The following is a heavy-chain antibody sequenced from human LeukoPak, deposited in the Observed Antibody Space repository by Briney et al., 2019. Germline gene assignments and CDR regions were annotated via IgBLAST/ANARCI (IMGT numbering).Heavy chain of an antibody. CDR2: IKQEGSEK. D-gene: IGHD2-2*01. CDR1: GFTFSSYW. J-gene: IGHJ5*02. V-gene: IGHV3-7*01. Sequence: GGSLRLSCAASGFTFSSYWMSWVRQAPGKGLEWVANIKQEGSEKYYVDSVKGRFTISRDNAKNSLYLQMNSLRAEDTAVYYCARDDCSSISCYHNWFDPWGQGTLVTVSS. CDR3: ARDDCSSISCYHNWFDP.